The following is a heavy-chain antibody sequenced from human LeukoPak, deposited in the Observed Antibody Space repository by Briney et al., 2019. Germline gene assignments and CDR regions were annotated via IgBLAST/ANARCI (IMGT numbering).Heavy chain of an antibody. CDR3: AKFGYCSSTSCYDAFDI. V-gene: IGHV3-30*18. D-gene: IGHD2-2*01. CDR2: ISYDGSNK. Sequence: GRSLRLSCAASEFTFSSYGMHWVRQAPGKGLEWVAVISYDGSNKYYADSVKGRFTISRDNSKNTLYPQMNSLRAEDTAVYYCAKFGYCSSTSCYDAFDIWGQGTMVTVSS. J-gene: IGHJ3*02. CDR1: EFTFSSYG.